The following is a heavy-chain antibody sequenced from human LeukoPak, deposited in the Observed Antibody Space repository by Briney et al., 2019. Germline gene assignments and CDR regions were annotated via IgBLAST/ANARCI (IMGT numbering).Heavy chain of an antibody. CDR2: ISSSSSYI. Sequence: PGGSLRLSCAASGFTFSSYSMNWVRQAPGKGLEWVSSISSSSSYIYYADSVKGRFTISRDDAKNSLYLQMNSLRAEDTAVYYWAGGDGGGGGYYFDYWGQGTLVTVSS. V-gene: IGHV3-21*01. CDR1: GFTFSSYS. D-gene: IGHD3-16*01. CDR3: AGGDGGGGGYYFDY. J-gene: IGHJ4*02.